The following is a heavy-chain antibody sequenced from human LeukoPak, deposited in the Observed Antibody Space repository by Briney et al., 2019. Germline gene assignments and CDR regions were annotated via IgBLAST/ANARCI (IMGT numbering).Heavy chain of an antibody. D-gene: IGHD3-10*01. J-gene: IGHJ4*02. CDR2: INPNSGGT. CDR1: VYTFTGYY. CDR3: ARGVFPTSYFDY. Sequence: ASVKVSCKASVYTFTGYYMHWVRQAPGQGLEWMGWINPNSGGTNYAQKFQGRVTMTRDTSISTAYMELSRLRSDDTAVYYCARGVFPTSYFDYWRQGTLVTVSS. V-gene: IGHV1-2*02.